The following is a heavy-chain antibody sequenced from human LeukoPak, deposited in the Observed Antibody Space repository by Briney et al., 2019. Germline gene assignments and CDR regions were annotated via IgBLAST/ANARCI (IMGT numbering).Heavy chain of an antibody. J-gene: IGHJ4*02. Sequence: GGSLRLSCAASGFTFSSYGMHWVRQAPGKGLEWVAFIRYDGSNEYYADSVKGRFTISRDNSKNTLYLQMNSLRAEDTAVYYCANRIAVAGTSEYWGQGTLVTVSS. V-gene: IGHV3-30*02. D-gene: IGHD6-19*01. CDR3: ANRIAVAGTSEY. CDR2: IRYDGSNE. CDR1: GFTFSSYG.